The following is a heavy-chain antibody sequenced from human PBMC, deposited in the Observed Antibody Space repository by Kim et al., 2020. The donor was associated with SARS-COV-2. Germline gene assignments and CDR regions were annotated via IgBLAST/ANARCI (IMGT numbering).Heavy chain of an antibody. CDR2: ISTSGSTI. CDR3: ARRGYSYGKDYFDY. J-gene: IGHJ4*02. V-gene: IGHV3-48*03. Sequence: GGSLRLSCAASGFTLSTYEINWVRQGPGKGLEWVSYISTSGSTIYYADSVKGRFTVSRDNAKNSLYLRMNSLRAEDTAVYYCARRGYSYGKDYFDYWGQGTLVTVSS. D-gene: IGHD5-18*01. CDR1: GFTLSTYE.